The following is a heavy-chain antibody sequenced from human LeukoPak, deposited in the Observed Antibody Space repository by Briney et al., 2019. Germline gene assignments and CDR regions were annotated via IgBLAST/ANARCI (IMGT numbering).Heavy chain of an antibody. CDR1: GGSISSYY. CDR3: ARLLGNYADY. CDR2: IYYSGSS. Sequence: TSETLSLTCTVSGGSISSYYWSWIRQPPGKGLEWIGNIYYSGSSNYNPSLKSRVTVSVDTSKKQISLKLTSVTAADTAVYYCARLLGNYADYWGQGTLVTVSS. J-gene: IGHJ4*02. V-gene: IGHV4-59*08. D-gene: IGHD1-26*01.